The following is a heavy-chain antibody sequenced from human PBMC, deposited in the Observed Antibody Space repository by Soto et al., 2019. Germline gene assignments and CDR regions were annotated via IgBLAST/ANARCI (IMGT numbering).Heavy chain of an antibody. D-gene: IGHD3-16*01. J-gene: IGHJ4*02. Sequence: QVQLQESGPGLVKPSETLSLTCTVSGGSISSYYWSWIRQPPGKGLEWIGYISYSGSTNYNPSLKSRVTISVDTAKNQFSLKLSSVTAADTAVYYCARRYVWNFDYCGQGTLVTVSS. CDR1: GGSISSYY. CDR2: ISYSGST. V-gene: IGHV4-59*08. CDR3: ARRYVWNFDY.